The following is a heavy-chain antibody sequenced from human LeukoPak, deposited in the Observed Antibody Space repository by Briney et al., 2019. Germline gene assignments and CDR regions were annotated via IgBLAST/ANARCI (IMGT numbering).Heavy chain of an antibody. CDR1: GFTFSSYG. CDR2: IRYDGNYQ. Sequence: GGSLRLSCAASGFTFSSYGIHWVRQAPGKGLEWVAFIRYDGNYQYYADSVKGRFIISRDNSQNTLYLQMNSLKAEDTAVYYCAKDRSGGLGFDYWGQGTLVTVSS. J-gene: IGHJ4*02. V-gene: IGHV3-30*02. D-gene: IGHD3-16*01. CDR3: AKDRSGGLGFDY.